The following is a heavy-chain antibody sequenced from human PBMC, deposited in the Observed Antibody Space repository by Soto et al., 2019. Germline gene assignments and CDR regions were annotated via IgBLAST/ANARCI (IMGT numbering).Heavy chain of an antibody. CDR3: IRRLASGVY. J-gene: IGHJ4*02. Sequence: QVQLVQPGAEVKKPVASAKFSCTASGYIFTNFYLYWVRQTPGQGLLWIGIIKHNGGSTNYAYKFRGRVAMTRDTSASPVYMDLSSLSSEDTALYFCIRRLASGVYWDPGTLFYFSS. V-gene: IGHV1-46*03. CDR2: IKHNGGST. D-gene: IGHD2-8*01. CDR1: GYIFTNFY.